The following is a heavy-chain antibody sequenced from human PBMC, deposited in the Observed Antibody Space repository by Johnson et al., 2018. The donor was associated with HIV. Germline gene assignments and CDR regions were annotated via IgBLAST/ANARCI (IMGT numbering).Heavy chain of an antibody. CDR3: ARDGSSSFDAFDI. V-gene: IGHV3-11*06. D-gene: IGHD6-6*01. CDR1: GFTFSDYY. CDR2: ISSSGST. Sequence: QVKLVESGGGLVKPGGSLRLSCAASGFTFSDYYMSWIRQAPGKGLEWVSYISSSGSTHYADSVKGRFTISRDNSKNSLYLQMNSLRAEDTAVYYCARDGSSSFDAFDIWGQGTMVTVSS. J-gene: IGHJ3*02.